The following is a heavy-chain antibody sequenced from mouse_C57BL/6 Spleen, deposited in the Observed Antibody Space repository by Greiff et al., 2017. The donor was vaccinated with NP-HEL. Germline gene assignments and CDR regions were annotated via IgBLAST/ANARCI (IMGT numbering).Heavy chain of an antibody. CDR1: GYTFTSYW. J-gene: IGHJ2*01. CDR2: IDPSDSYT. V-gene: IGHV1-69*01. Sequence: VQLQQPGAELVMPGASVKLSCKASGYTFTSYWMHWVKQRPGQGLEWIGEIDPSDSYTNYNQKFKGKSTLTVDKSSSTAYMQLSSLTSEDSAVYYCARVVTTVVAGEYYFDYWGQGTTLTVSS. CDR3: ARVVTTVVAGEYYFDY. D-gene: IGHD1-1*01.